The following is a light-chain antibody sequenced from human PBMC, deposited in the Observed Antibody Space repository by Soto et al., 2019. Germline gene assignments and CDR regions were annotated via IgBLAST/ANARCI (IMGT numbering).Light chain of an antibody. V-gene: IGKV3D-15*01. CDR1: QSGSTN. Sequence: ETVMTQSPATLSVSPGERATLSCRASQSGSTNLAWYQQKPGQAPRLLIYDISLRGTGIPTRFSGSESGTEFTLTISSLQSEDFADYYCQQYNSWPLTFGEGTKVAFK. CDR2: DIS. J-gene: IGKJ4*01. CDR3: QQYNSWPLT.